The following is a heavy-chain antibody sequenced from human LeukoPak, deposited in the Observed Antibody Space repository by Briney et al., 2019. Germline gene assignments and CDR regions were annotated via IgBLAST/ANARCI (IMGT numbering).Heavy chain of an antibody. CDR2: INPNSGGT. Sequence: ASVKVSCKTSGFTFTAYYVHWVRQAPGEGLEWMGWINPNSGGTNYAQKFQGRVTMTRDTSISTAYMELRSLRFDDTAVYFCARGLRDCDEINCDHFYMDVWGEGTTVTVSS. CDR1: GFTFTAYY. V-gene: IGHV1-2*02. D-gene: IGHD1-1*01. J-gene: IGHJ6*03. CDR3: ARGLRDCDEINCDHFYMDV.